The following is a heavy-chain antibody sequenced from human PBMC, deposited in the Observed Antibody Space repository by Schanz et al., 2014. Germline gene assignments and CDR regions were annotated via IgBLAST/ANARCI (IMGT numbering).Heavy chain of an antibody. V-gene: IGHV3-30*03. D-gene: IGHD4-17*01. CDR1: GFSFSDYG. CDR3: ARDKYDYGAPRNSDT. Sequence: QVQLVESGGGVVQPGRSLRLSCAGSGFSFSDYGMHWVRQAPGRGLEWVAVISYHASERYYADSVKGRFTISRDNSKNTLYLQMNSLRTEDTSVYYWARDKYDYGAPRNSDTWGQGTLVTVSS. J-gene: IGHJ1*01. CDR2: ISYHASER.